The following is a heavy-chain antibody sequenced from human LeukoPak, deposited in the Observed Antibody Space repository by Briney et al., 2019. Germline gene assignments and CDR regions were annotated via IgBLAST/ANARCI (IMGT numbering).Heavy chain of an antibody. CDR3: ARNRGATGYYWFDY. CDR1: GFTFSTYA. CDR2: ISSNGGST. V-gene: IGHV3-64*04. D-gene: IGHD3-9*01. Sequence: PGGSLRLSCSVSGFTFSTYAMHWVRQAPGKGLEYVSTISSNGGSTYYADSVKGRFTISRDNSKNTLYLQMNSLRADDTAVYYCARNRGATGYYWFDYWGQGTLVTVSS. J-gene: IGHJ4*02.